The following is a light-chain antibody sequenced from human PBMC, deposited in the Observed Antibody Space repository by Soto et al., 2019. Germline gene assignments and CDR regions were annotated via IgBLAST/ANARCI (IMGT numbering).Light chain of an antibody. V-gene: IGKV1-5*01. CDR2: DAS. Sequence: DIRMTQSPSTLSASVGDRVTITCGASQSISRWLAWHQQKPGQAPRLLIYDASNLQRGVPSRFRGSGSGTEFTLTITSLKPEDFATYYCQQYNDSSGMFGQGTKVDIK. CDR3: QQYNDSSGM. J-gene: IGKJ1*01. CDR1: QSISRW.